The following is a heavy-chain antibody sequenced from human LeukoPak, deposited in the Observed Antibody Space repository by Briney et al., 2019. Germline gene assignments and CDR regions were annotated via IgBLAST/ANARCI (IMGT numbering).Heavy chain of an antibody. CDR2: IYYSGST. J-gene: IGHJ4*02. Sequence: PSETLSLTCTVSGGSISSYYWSWIRQPPGKGLEWIGYIYYSGSTNYNPSLKSRVTISVDTSKNQFSLKLSSATAADTAVYYCASSVVAGTQIDYWGQGTLVTVSS. CDR3: ASSVVAGTQIDY. D-gene: IGHD6-19*01. V-gene: IGHV4-59*01. CDR1: GGSISSYY.